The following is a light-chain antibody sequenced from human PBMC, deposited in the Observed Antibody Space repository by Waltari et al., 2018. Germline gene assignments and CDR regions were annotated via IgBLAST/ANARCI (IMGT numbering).Light chain of an antibody. CDR2: EVS. J-gene: IGLJ3*02. CDR1: SSCVGGYNY. Sequence: QSALTQPASVSGSPGQSITISCTGTSSCVGGYNYVSWYQQHPGKAPKLMIYEVSNRPSGVSNRFSGSKSGNTASLTISGLQAEDEADYYCSSYTSSSLVFGGGTKLTVL. CDR3: SSYTSSSLV. V-gene: IGLV2-14*01.